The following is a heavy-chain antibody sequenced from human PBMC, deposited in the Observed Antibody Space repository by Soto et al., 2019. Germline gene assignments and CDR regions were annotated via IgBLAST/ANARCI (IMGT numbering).Heavy chain of an antibody. CDR2: VSYDGSNK. D-gene: IGHD2-15*01. J-gene: IGHJ4*02. V-gene: IGHV3-30*04. CDR3: AKDRGRYCSGARCYLFDS. CDR1: GVTFNTYA. Sequence: QVPLVQSGGGVVQPGRSLTLSCAASGVTFNTYAMHWVRQAPGKGLEWVAIVSYDGSNKYYADSVKGRFTISRDNSKNTLNLQMNSVRAEDTAVYYCAKDRGRYCSGARCYLFDSWGQGTLVTVSS.